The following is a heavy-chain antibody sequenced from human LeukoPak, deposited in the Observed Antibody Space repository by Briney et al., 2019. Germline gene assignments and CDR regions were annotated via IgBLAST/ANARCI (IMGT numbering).Heavy chain of an antibody. CDR3: ARQIPRPVDAFDI. V-gene: IGHV4-59*08. Sequence: SETLSLTCTVSGGSINSYYWSWIRQSPGKGLDWIGCIYYNGITHYNPSLKSRLTISVDTSKNQFSLKLGSVTAADTAIYYCARQIPRPVDAFDIWGRGTMVTVSS. J-gene: IGHJ3*02. CDR2: IYYNGIT. CDR1: GGSINSYY. D-gene: IGHD2-21*01.